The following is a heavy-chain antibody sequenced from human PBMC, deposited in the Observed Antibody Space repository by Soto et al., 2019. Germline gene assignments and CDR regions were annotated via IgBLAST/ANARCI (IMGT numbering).Heavy chain of an antibody. Sequence: QVQLVQSGAEVKKPGASVKVSCKASGYTFTSYYMHWVRQAPGQGLEWMGIINPSGGSTSYAQKFQGRVTVTRDPSTSTGYMELSSLRSEDTAVYYCARNLGDISLVLDVWGQGTTVTVSS. D-gene: IGHD5-12*01. V-gene: IGHV1-46*01. J-gene: IGHJ6*02. CDR1: GYTFTSYY. CDR3: ARNLGDISLVLDV. CDR2: INPSGGST.